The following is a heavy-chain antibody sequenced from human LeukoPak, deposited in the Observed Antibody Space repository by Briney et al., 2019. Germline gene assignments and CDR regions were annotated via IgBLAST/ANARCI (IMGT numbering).Heavy chain of an antibody. CDR2: ISSSGSTI. Sequence: PGGSLRLSCAASGFTFSDYYMSWIRQAPGRGLEWVSYISSSGSTIYYADSVKGRFTISRDNAKNSLYLQMNSLRAEDTAVYYCAREPGYSYGFDAFDIWGQGTMVTVSS. D-gene: IGHD5-18*01. J-gene: IGHJ3*02. CDR3: AREPGYSYGFDAFDI. V-gene: IGHV3-11*04. CDR1: GFTFSDYY.